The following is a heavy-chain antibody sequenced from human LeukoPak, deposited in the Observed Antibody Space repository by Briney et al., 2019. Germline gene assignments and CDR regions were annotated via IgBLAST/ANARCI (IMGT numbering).Heavy chain of an antibody. V-gene: IGHV1-69*13. CDR1: GGTFSSYA. CDR2: IIPIFGTA. J-gene: IGHJ6*03. CDR3: AKVTNYDILTGYYPHYYYYYMDV. Sequence: SVKVSCKASGGTFSSYAISWVRQAPGQGLEWMGGIIPIFGTANYAQKFQGRVTITADESTSTAYMELSSLRSEDTAVYYCAKVTNYDILTGYYPHYYYYYMDVWGKGTTVTVSS. D-gene: IGHD3-9*01.